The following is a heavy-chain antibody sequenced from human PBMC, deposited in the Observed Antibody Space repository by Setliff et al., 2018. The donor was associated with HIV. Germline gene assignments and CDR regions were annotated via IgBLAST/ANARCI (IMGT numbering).Heavy chain of an antibody. D-gene: IGHD3-10*01. V-gene: IGHV1-69*13. J-gene: IGHJ4*02. CDR1: GGTFNNYA. CDR2: IIPLFGTT. CDR3: ATVFYYNSESYSLDY. Sequence: SVKVSCKASGGTFNNYAISWVRQAPGQGLEGVGGIIPLFGTTNYAQKFQGRVTITADESTNTAHMELNSLRSIDTAMYYCATVFYYNSESYSLDYWGQGMLVTVSS.